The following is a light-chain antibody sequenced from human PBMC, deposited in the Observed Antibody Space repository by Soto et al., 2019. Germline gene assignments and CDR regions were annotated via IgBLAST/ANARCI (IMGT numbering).Light chain of an antibody. CDR3: QQYGSSRET. V-gene: IGKV3-20*01. CDR2: GAS. CDR1: QSVSSSY. J-gene: IGKJ1*01. Sequence: EIVLTQSPGTLSLSPGERATLSCRASQSVSSSYLAWYQQKPDQAPRLLIYGASSRATGIPDRFSGSGSGTDFSLTISRLEPEDFAVYYCQQYGSSRETFGQGTKVEIK.